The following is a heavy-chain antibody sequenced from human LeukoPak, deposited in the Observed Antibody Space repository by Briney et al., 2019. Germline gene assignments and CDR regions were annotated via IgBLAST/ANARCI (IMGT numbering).Heavy chain of an antibody. CDR3: ARGAAAGVKIGRFEY. J-gene: IGHJ4*02. Sequence: ASVKISCKASGYTFTDYYMHWVQQAPGKGLEWMGRVDPEDGETIYAEKFQGRVTITADTSTDTAYMELSSLRSEDTAVYYCARGAAAGVKIGRFEYWGQGTLVTVSS. D-gene: IGHD6-13*01. V-gene: IGHV1-69-2*01. CDR2: VDPEDGET. CDR1: GYTFTDYY.